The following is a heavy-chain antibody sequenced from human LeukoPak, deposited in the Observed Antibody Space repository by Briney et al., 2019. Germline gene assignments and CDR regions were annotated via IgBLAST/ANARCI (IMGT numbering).Heavy chain of an antibody. Sequence: GGSLRLSCAASGFTFSSYGMHWVRQAPGKGLVWVAVILSDGSKEFYTDSVKGRFTISRDNSKNTLYLQMNSLRAEDTAVYYCARDDDRPDNGLDYWGQGTLVTVSS. CDR1: GFTFSSYG. CDR3: ARDDDRPDNGLDY. CDR2: ILSDGSKE. D-gene: IGHD3-22*01. J-gene: IGHJ4*02. V-gene: IGHV3-33*01.